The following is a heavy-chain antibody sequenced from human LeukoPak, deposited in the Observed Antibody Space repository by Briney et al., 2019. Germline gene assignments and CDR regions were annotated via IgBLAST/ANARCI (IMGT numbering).Heavy chain of an antibody. Sequence: ASVKVSCKASGYTFTGYAMHWVRQAPGQRLEWTGWINAGNGNTKYSQKFQGRVTITRDTSASTAYMELSSLRSEDTAVYYCARDIATVRGYYFDYWGQGTLVTVSS. V-gene: IGHV1-3*01. CDR1: GYTFTGYA. D-gene: IGHD4-17*01. CDR2: INAGNGNT. CDR3: ARDIATVRGYYFDY. J-gene: IGHJ4*02.